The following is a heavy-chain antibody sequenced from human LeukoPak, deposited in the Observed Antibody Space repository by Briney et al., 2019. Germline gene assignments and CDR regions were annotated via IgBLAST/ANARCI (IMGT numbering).Heavy chain of an antibody. D-gene: IGHD3-9*01. CDR2: MNPNSGNT. J-gene: IGHJ5*02. CDR3: ARSDYFDWPNRGLYWFDP. CDR1: GYTFTSYD. Sequence: SVKVSCKASGYTFTSYDINWVRQATGQGLEWMGWMNPNSGNTGYAQKFQGRVTMTRNTSISTAYMELSSLRSEDTAVYYCARSDYFDWPNRGLYWFDPWGQGTLVTVSS. V-gene: IGHV1-8*01.